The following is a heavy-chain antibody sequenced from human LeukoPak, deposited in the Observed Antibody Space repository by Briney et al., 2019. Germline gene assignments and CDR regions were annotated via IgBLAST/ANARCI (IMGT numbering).Heavy chain of an antibody. V-gene: IGHV3-11*06. Sequence: GGSLRLSCAASGFTFSDYYMSWFRQAPGKGLEWVSYITTSSYTKYADSVKGRFTISRDNSKNTLYLQMSSLRAEDTAVYYCVKSVDFPFDYWGQGTLVTVSS. J-gene: IGHJ4*02. CDR2: ITTSSYT. CDR3: VKSVDFPFDY. CDR1: GFTFSDYY.